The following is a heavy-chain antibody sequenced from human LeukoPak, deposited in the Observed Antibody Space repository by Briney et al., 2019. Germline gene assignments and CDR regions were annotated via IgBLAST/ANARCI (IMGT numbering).Heavy chain of an antibody. CDR2: INPNSGVT. J-gene: IGHJ4*02. CDR3: ARSPDILTGENFDF. Sequence: ASVKVSCKASGYTFTDDYVHWVRQPPGQGLEWMGWINPNSGVTNYAQKFQGRVTMTRDMSISTAYMELSRLRSDDTAVYYCARSPDILTGENFDFWGQGTLVTVSS. CDR1: GYTFTDDY. V-gene: IGHV1-2*02. D-gene: IGHD3-9*01.